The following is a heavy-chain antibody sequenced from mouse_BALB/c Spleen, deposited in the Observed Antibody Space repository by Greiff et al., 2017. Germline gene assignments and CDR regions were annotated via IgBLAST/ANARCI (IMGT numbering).Heavy chain of an antibody. CDR2: IWGDGST. V-gene: IGHV2-6-7*01. CDR3: ARAGPYYYGNYAMDY. Sequence: VKLVESGPGLVAPSQSLSITCTVSGFSLTGYGVNWVRQPPGKGLEWLGMIWGDGSTDYNSALKSRLSISKDNSKSQVFLKMNSLQTDDTARYYCARAGPYYYGNYAMDYWGQGTSVTVSS. CDR1: GFSLTGYG. D-gene: IGHD1-1*01. J-gene: IGHJ4*01.